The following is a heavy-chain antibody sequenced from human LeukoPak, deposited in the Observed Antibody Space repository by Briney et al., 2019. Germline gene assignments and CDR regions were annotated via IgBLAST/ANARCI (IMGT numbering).Heavy chain of an antibody. V-gene: IGHV3-23*01. CDR1: GFTFSSYA. CDR3: AKDWYGDYAGPFDP. Sequence: GGSLGLSCAASGFTFSSYAMSWVRQAPGKGLEWVSAISGSGGSTYYADSVKGRFTISRDNSKNTLYLQMNSLRAEDTAVYYCAKDWYGDYAGPFDPWGQGTLVTVPS. D-gene: IGHD4-17*01. J-gene: IGHJ5*02. CDR2: ISGSGGST.